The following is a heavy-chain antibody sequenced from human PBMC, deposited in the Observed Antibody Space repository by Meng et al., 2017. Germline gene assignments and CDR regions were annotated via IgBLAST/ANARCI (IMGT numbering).Heavy chain of an antibody. J-gene: IGHJ4*02. CDR3: ARDRGAVAGTNFDY. D-gene: IGHD6-19*01. V-gene: IGHV4-4*03. CDR1: AGSSSSSNC. Sequence: LREHAAGLGKHPGPLALASPVAAGSSSSSNCWSWVRQPPGKGLEWIGEIYHSVSTNYNPSLKSRVTISVDKSKNQFSLKLSSVTAADTAVYYCARDRGAVAGTNFDYWGQGTLVTVSS. CDR2: IYHSVST.